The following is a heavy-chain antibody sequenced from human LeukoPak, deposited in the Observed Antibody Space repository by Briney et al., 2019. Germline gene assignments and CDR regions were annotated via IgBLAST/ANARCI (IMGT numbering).Heavy chain of an antibody. V-gene: IGHV3-7*01. CDR3: ARDPNPVPTVTTSYYYYGMDV. J-gene: IGHJ6*02. D-gene: IGHD4-4*01. CDR2: IKQDGSEK. CDR1: GGSISSGG. Sequence: ETLSLTCTVSGGSISSGGFYWSWVRQAPGKGLEWVANIKQDGSEKYYVDSVKGRFTISRDNAKNSLYLQMNSLRAEDTAVYYCARDPNPVPTVTTSYYYYGMDVWGQGTTVTVSS.